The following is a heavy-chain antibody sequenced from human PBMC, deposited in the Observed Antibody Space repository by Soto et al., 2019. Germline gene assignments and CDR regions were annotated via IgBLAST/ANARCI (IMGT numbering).Heavy chain of an antibody. CDR3: AALCSSTSCIDF. D-gene: IGHD2-2*01. Sequence: GASVKVSCKASGGTFSSYAISWVRQAPGQGLEWMGGIIPIFGTANYAQKFQGGVTITADESTSTAYMELSSLRSEDTAVYYCAALCSSTSCIDFSGQGTHVTVSS. V-gene: IGHV1-69*13. CDR2: IIPIFGTA. CDR1: GGTFSSYA. J-gene: IGHJ4*02.